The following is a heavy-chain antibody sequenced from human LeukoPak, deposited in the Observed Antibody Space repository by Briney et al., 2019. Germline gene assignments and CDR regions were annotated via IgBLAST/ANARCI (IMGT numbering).Heavy chain of an antibody. CDR3: ARYKEHSTTWPYVFDF. J-gene: IGHJ4*02. Sequence: GESLTPSCVASGFTFSNYYMSWIRQSPGKGLERVSYIYPSGDTIYYADSVTGRFTTSKDHAKQSLYLRMNSLRAEDTCVYYCARYKEHSTTWPYVFDFWGQGTLVTVSS. D-gene: IGHD6-13*01. CDR2: IYPSGDTI. V-gene: IGHV3-11*04. CDR1: GFTFSNYY.